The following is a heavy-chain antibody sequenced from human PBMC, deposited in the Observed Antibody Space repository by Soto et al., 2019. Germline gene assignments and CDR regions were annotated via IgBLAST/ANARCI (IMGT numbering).Heavy chain of an antibody. J-gene: IGHJ4*02. CDR2: ISSSSSYI. Sequence: EVQLVESGGGLVKPGGSLRLSCAASGFTFSSYSMNWVRQAPGKGLEWVSSISSSSSYIYYADSVKGRFTISRDNAKNSLYLQMNSLTAEDTALYYCTRHQPGYSYGYGLGYWGQGTLVTVSS. D-gene: IGHD5-18*01. V-gene: IGHV3-21*01. CDR1: GFTFSSYS. CDR3: TRHQPGYSYGYGLGY.